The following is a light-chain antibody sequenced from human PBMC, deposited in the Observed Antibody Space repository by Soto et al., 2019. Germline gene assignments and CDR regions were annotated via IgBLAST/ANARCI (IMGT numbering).Light chain of an antibody. CDR2: GAS. J-gene: IGKJ1*01. CDR1: YSNSSNS. V-gene: IGKV3-20*01. Sequence: IALPQSPGTRSLSPGEGITLSCRAGYSNSSNSLAWYQQKHGQAPSLLMHGASTRATGIPARFSGSGSCTNVTLTITRLEPEDFAVYYCQQHCNSPRTFGQGTKVDIK. CDR3: QQHCNSPRT.